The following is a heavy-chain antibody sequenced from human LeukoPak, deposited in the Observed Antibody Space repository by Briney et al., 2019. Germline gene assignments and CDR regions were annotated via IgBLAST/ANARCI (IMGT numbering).Heavy chain of an antibody. V-gene: IGHV4-39*01. J-gene: IGHJ4*02. CDR1: GGSISSSSYY. CDR2: IYYSGST. Sequence: KTSETLSLTCTVSGGSISSSSYYWGWIRQPPGKGLEWIGSIYYSGSTYYNPSLKSRVTISVDTSKNQFSLKLSSVTAADTAVYYCARSMPSGDYWGQGTLVTVSS. CDR3: ARSMPSGDY. D-gene: IGHD2-2*01.